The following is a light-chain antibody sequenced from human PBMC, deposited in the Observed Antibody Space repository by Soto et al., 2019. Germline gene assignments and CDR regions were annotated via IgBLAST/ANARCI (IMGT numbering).Light chain of an antibody. V-gene: IGLV1-40*01. CDR1: SSNIGAGFD. CDR3: QAYDSGLSGYV. CDR2: GNT. J-gene: IGLJ1*01. Sequence: QSVLTQPPSVSGAPGQRVTISCTGSSSNIGAGFDVHWYQHLPGTAPKLLIYGNTHRPSGVPDRVSGSKSATSASLAITGLQAYDEADYYCQAYDSGLSGYVFGTGTKLTVL.